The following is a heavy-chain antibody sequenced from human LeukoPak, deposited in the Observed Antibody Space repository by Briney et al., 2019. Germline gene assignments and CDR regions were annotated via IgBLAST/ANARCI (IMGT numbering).Heavy chain of an antibody. D-gene: IGHD4-23*01. CDR1: GFTVSSNY. Sequence: PGGSLRLSCAASGFTVSSNYMSWVRQAPGEGLEWVSVIYSGGSTYYTDSVKGRFTISRDKTKNSLYLQMNSMRAEDTAGYYFAGVKLGYWGRGTLVTVPS. V-gene: IGHV3-66*01. J-gene: IGHJ4*02. CDR2: IYSGGST. CDR3: AGVKLGY.